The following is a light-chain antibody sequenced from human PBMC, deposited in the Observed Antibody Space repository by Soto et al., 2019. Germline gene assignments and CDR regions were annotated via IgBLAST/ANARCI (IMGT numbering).Light chain of an antibody. J-gene: IGKJ1*01. CDR2: TAS. Sequence: DIQMTQSPSSVSASVGDRVTITCRASQDINKWLAWYQQKPGLAPNLVIYTASRLHGGGPSRFSGSASGTDFTLTISSLQPEDFATYYCLQDYNYPWTFGQGTKVDIK. CDR3: LQDYNYPWT. CDR1: QDINKW. V-gene: IGKV1-12*01.